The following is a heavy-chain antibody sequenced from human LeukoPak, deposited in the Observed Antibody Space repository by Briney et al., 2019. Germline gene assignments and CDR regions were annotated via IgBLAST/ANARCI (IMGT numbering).Heavy chain of an antibody. D-gene: IGHD6-13*01. V-gene: IGHV4-39*07. Sequence: SEALSLTCTVSGGSISSSSYYWGWIRQPPGKGLEWIGSIYYSGSTYYNPSLKSRVTISVDTSKNQFSLKLSSVTAADTAVYYCAGGYSSSWSPWYYYYGMDVWGQGTTVTVSS. CDR1: GGSISSSSYY. CDR3: AGGYSSSWSPWYYYYGMDV. J-gene: IGHJ6*02. CDR2: IYYSGST.